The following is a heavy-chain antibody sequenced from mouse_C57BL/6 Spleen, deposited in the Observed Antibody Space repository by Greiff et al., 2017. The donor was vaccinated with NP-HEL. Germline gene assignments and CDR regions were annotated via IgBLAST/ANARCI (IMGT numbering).Heavy chain of an antibody. D-gene: IGHD1-1*01. Sequence: VKLQESGPALVKPGASVKISCKASGYAFSSSWMNWVKQRPGKGLEWIGRLYPGDGDTNYNGKFKGKATLTADKSSSTAYMQLSSLTSEDSAVYFCAREGATVVATRGFAYWGQGTLVTVSA. V-gene: IGHV1-82*01. CDR1: GYAFSSSW. CDR3: AREGATVVATRGFAY. CDR2: LYPGDGDT. J-gene: IGHJ3*01.